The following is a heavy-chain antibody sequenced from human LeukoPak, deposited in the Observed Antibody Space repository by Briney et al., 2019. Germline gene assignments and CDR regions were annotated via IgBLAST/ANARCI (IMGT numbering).Heavy chain of an antibody. CDR1: GFTFSSYE. D-gene: IGHD5-24*01. J-gene: IGHJ4*02. Sequence: PGGSLRLSCVASGFTFSSYEMNWVRQAPGKGLEWVSYISSSGSTIYYADSVKGRFTISRDNAKNSLYLQMNSLRAEDTAVYYCARGLGMATIYFDYWGQGTLVTVSS. V-gene: IGHV3-48*03. CDR2: ISSSGSTI. CDR3: ARGLGMATIYFDY.